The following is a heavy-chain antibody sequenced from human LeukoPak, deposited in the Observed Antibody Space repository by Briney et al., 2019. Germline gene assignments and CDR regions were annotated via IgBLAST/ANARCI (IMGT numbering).Heavy chain of an antibody. V-gene: IGHV3-74*01. J-gene: IGHJ4*02. Sequence: GGSLRLSCAASGFTFSSDWMHWVRQAPGKGLVWVSRINSDGSTTNYVDSVKGRFTISRDNAKNTLYLQMNNLKAEDTAVYYCASDRVQRVFPLGYWGQGTLVTVSS. CDR3: ASDRVQRVFPLGY. D-gene: IGHD3-16*01. CDR2: INSDGSTT. CDR1: GFTFSSDW.